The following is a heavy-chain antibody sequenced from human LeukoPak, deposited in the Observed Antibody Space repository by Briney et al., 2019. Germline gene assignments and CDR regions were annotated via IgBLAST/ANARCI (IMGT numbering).Heavy chain of an antibody. CDR1: GYTFTSYD. D-gene: IGHD3/OR15-3a*01. J-gene: IGHJ4*02. CDR2: MNPNSGNT. Sequence: ASVKVSCKASGYTFTSYDVNWVRQATGQWLEWMGWMNPNSGNTGYAQKFQGRVTMTRNTSISTAYMELSSLRSEDTAVYYCARGGLFTRTGYSFDYWGQGTLVTVSS. V-gene: IGHV1-8*01. CDR3: ARGGLFTRTGYSFDY.